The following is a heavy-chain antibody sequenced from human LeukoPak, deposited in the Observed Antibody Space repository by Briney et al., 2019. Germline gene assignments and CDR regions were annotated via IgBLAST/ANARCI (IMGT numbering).Heavy chain of an antibody. D-gene: IGHD5-24*01. J-gene: IGHJ4*02. CDR1: GFTFSSYS. CDR3: AADGYSSPFDY. V-gene: IGHV3-7*01. Sequence: GGSLRLSCAASGFTFSSYSMNWVRQAPGKGLEWVANIKKDGSEKYYVDSVKGRFTISRDNAKNSLYLQMNSLRVEDTAVYYCAADGYSSPFDYWGQGTLVTVSS. CDR2: IKKDGSEK.